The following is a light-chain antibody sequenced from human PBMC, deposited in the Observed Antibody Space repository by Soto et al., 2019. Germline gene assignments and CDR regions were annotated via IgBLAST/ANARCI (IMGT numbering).Light chain of an antibody. CDR1: SSDVGGHNY. Sequence: QSVLTQPASVSGSPGQSITVSCTGTSSDVGGHNYVSWFQQHPGQAPKLLIYEVTTRPSGVSTRFSGSKSGNTASLTISGPQAEDEADYHCSSYSSSGTLFVFGTGTKVTV. V-gene: IGLV2-14*01. CDR2: EVT. J-gene: IGLJ1*01. CDR3: SSYSSSGTLFV.